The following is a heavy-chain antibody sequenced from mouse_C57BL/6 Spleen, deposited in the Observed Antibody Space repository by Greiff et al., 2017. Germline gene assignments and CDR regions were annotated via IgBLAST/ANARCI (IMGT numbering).Heavy chain of an antibody. CDR1: GYTFTSYW. Sequence: VQLQQPGAELVMPGASVKLSCKASGYTFTSYWMHWVKQRPGQGLEWIGEIDPSDSYTNYNQKFKGKSTLTVDKSSSTAYMQLSSLTSEDSAVYYCARRGGDAGFDYWGQGTTLTVSS. CDR3: ARRGGDAGFDY. V-gene: IGHV1-69*01. CDR2: IDPSDSYT. J-gene: IGHJ2*01.